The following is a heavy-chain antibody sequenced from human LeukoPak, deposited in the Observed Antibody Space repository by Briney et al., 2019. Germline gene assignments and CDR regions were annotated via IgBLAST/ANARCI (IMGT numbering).Heavy chain of an antibody. J-gene: IGHJ4*02. CDR3: ARDPSGIQVWPPDD. CDR2: ISYDGGNK. Sequence: GSPLSLSCAVSGFPFCRFRMHWLRHARGKALVGLADISYDGGNKYYADSEKGRYHLSRDSSKNKLFLQLNRQRAKDTAVYYCARDPSGIQVWPPDDWGQGTPVTVSS. V-gene: IGHV3-30*03. D-gene: IGHD5-18*01. CDR1: GFPFCRFR.